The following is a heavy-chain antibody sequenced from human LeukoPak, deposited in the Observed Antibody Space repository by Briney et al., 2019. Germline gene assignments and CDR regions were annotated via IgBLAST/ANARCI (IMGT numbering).Heavy chain of an antibody. CDR3: ARRRYYDATGYLD. Sequence: SETLSLTCTISGGSISSSNYYWDWIRQYRGKGLEWLGTIYYSGSTYYNASLKSRLFISVDTSNNQFSLRLSFVTAADTAVYYCARRRYYDATGYLDWGQGTLITVSS. D-gene: IGHD3-22*01. J-gene: IGHJ1*01. V-gene: IGHV4-39*01. CDR2: IYYSGST. CDR1: GGSISSSNYY.